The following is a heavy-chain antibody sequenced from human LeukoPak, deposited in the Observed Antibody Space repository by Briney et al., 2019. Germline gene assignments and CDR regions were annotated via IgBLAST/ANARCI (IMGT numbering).Heavy chain of an antibody. J-gene: IGHJ4*02. Sequence: GESLKISCKGSGYTFSSYWISWVRQMPGKGLEWMGIIYPGDSDTRYSPSLQGQVTISVDTSIGTAYLQWSSLKASDTAIYYCARQNDFRLDYWGQGTLVTVSS. V-gene: IGHV5-51*01. CDR2: IYPGDSDT. CDR1: GYTFSSYW. D-gene: IGHD3-3*01. CDR3: ARQNDFRLDY.